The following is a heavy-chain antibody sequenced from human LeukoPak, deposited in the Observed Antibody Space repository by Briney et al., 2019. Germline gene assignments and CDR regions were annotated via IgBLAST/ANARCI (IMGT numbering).Heavy chain of an antibody. CDR2: ISGGGVST. J-gene: IGHJ4*02. Sequence: GGSLRLSCAASGFTFSSYAMTWVRQAPGKGLQWVSAISGGGVSTYYADSVKGRFTISRDNSKNTLYLQMNSLRAEDTAVYYCAKDASLLWFGEPRDDYVNEDWGQGTLVTVSS. V-gene: IGHV3-23*01. CDR1: GFTFSSYA. D-gene: IGHD3-10*01. CDR3: AKDASLLWFGEPRDDYVNED.